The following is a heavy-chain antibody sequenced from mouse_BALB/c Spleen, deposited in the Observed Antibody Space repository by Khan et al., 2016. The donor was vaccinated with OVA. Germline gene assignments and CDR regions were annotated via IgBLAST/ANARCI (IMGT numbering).Heavy chain of an antibody. CDR2: IYPGTGST. D-gene: IGHD2-1*01. CDR1: GYIFTSYW. J-gene: IGHJ3*01. Sequence: QVQLQQSGGDLVRPGASVKLSCKTSGYIFTSYWIHWVKQRSGQGLEWIARIYPGTGSTYYNEKFKGKATLTADNSSSTAYMQLSSLKSEDSSVYLCARGSGYGNFCAYWGQGTLVTVSA. V-gene: IGHV1S132*01. CDR3: ARGSGYGNFCAY.